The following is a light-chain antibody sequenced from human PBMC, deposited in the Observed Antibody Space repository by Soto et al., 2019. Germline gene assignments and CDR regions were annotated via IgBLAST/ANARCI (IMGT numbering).Light chain of an antibody. CDR1: SSNIGSNA. V-gene: IGLV1-44*01. J-gene: IGLJ3*02. Sequence: QSVLTQPPSASGTPGQRVTISCSGSSSNIGSNAVNWYQQLPGTAPKLLIHSNNQRPSGVPDRFSGSKSGTSASLAISGLQSEDEADYYCAAWDGSLNGWVFGGGTKLTVL. CDR3: AAWDGSLNGWV. CDR2: SNN.